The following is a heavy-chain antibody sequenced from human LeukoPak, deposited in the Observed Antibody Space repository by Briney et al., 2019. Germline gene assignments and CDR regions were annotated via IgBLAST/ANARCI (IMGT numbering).Heavy chain of an antibody. D-gene: IGHD6-19*01. J-gene: IGHJ4*02. CDR3: ASDTVAGTG. Sequence: PSETLSLTCAVFGGSFSDYYWSWIRQPPGKGLEWIGEINHSGITNYNPSLKSRVTISADTSKNQFFLKLSSVTAADTSVYYCASDTVAGTGWGQGTLVTVSS. CDR1: GGSFSDYY. CDR2: INHSGIT. V-gene: IGHV4-34*01.